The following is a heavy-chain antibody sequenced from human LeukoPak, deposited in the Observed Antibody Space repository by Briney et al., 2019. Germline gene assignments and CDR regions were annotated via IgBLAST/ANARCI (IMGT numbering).Heavy chain of an antibody. Sequence: GASVKVSCKASGYTFTSYGISWVRQAPGQGLEWMGWISAYNGNTNYAQKLQGRVAMTTDTSTSTAYMELSSLRSEDTALYYCAAGSQWLVRDDAFDIWGQGTMVTVSS. CDR2: ISAYNGNT. J-gene: IGHJ3*02. V-gene: IGHV1-18*01. D-gene: IGHD6-19*01. CDR3: AAGSQWLVRDDAFDI. CDR1: GYTFTSYG.